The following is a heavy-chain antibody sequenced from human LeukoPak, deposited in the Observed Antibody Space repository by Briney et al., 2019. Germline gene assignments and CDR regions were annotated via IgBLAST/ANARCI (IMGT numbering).Heavy chain of an antibody. CDR1: GGSISSYY. D-gene: IGHD3-22*01. CDR2: IYTSGST. V-gene: IGHV4-4*07. Sequence: SETLSLTCTVSGGSISSYYWSWIRQPAGKGLEWIGRIYTSGSTNYNPSLKSRVTMSVDTSKNQFSLKLSSVTAADTAVYYCVRDGTTYYYDSSGYRSNWFDPWGQGTLVTVSS. J-gene: IGHJ5*02. CDR3: VRDGTTYYYDSSGYRSNWFDP.